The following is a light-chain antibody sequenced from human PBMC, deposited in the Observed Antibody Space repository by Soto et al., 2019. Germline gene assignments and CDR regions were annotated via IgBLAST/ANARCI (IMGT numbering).Light chain of an antibody. CDR1: SSDVGAYNY. CDR3: SSFASSNIWV. V-gene: IGLV2-8*01. Sequence: QSALTQPPSASGSPGQSVTISCTGTSSDVGAYNYVSWYQQHAGKAPKLVIYEATKRPSGVPDRFSGSKSANTASLTVSGLQAEDEADYYCSSFASSNIWVFGGGTQLTVL. J-gene: IGLJ7*01. CDR2: EAT.